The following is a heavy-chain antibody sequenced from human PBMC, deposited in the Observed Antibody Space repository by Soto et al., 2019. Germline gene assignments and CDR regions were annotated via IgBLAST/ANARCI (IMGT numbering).Heavy chain of an antibody. CDR2: IYYSGST. Sequence: SETLSLTCTVSGGSISSGGYYWSWIRQHPGKGLEWIGYIYYSGSTYYNPSLKSRVTISVDTSKNQFSLKLSSVTAADTAVYYCASQSGDCSGGSCYWGNWFDPWGQGTLVTVSS. CDR3: ASQSGDCSGGSCYWGNWFDP. D-gene: IGHD2-15*01. CDR1: GGSISSGGYY. J-gene: IGHJ5*02. V-gene: IGHV4-31*03.